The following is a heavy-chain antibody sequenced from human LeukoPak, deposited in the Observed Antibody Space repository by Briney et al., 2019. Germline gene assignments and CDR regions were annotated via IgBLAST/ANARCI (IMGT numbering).Heavy chain of an antibody. D-gene: IGHD2-8*01. CDR2: ISAYNGNT. J-gene: IGHJ3*02. CDR3: AKRGTNGARDAFDI. CDR1: GYTFTSYG. V-gene: IGHV1-18*01. Sequence: ASVKVSCKASGYTFTSYGISWVRQAPGQGLEWMGWISAYNGNTNYAQKLQGRVTMTTDTSTSTAYMELRSLRSDDTAMYYCAKRGTNGARDAFDIWGQGTMVTVSS.